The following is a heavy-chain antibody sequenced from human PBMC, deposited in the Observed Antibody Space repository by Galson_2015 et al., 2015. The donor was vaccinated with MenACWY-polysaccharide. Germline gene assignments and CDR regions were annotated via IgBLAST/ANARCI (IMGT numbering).Heavy chain of an antibody. D-gene: IGHD4-23*01. J-gene: IGHJ5*02. Sequence: SLRLSCAASGFTFSSYAMSWVRQAPGKGLEWVSAISGSGGSTYYADSVKGRFTISRDNSKDTLYLQMNSLRAEDTAVYYCAKGTTVVRNWFDPWGQGTLVTVSS. CDR1: GFTFSSYA. CDR3: AKGTTVVRNWFDP. V-gene: IGHV3-23*01. CDR2: ISGSGGST.